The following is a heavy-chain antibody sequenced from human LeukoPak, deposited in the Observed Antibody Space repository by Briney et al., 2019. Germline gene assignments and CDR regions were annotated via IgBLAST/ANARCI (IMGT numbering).Heavy chain of an antibody. V-gene: IGHV3-49*04. CDR3: TRDNLYCSSTSCSIDY. D-gene: IGHD2-2*01. CDR2: IRSKAYGGTT. Sequence: PPGGSLRLSCTASGFTFGDYAMSWVRQAPGKGLEWVGFIRSKAYGGTTEYAASVKGRFTISRDDSKSIAYLQMNSLKTEDTAVYYCTRDNLYCSSTSCSIDYWGRGTLVTVSS. J-gene: IGHJ4*02. CDR1: GFTFGDYA.